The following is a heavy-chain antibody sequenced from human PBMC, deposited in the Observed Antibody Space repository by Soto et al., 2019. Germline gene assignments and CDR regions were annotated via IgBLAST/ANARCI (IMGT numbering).Heavy chain of an antibody. D-gene: IGHD3-9*01. J-gene: IGHJ6*03. Sequence: PGGSLRLSCAASGFTFDDYAMHWVRQAPGKGLEWVSGISWNSGSIGYADSVKGRFTISRDNAKNSLYLQMNSLRAEDTALYYCAKDEEADILPYYYMDVWGKGTTVTVSS. CDR1: GFTFDDYA. V-gene: IGHV3-9*01. CDR2: ISWNSGSI. CDR3: AKDEEADILPYYYMDV.